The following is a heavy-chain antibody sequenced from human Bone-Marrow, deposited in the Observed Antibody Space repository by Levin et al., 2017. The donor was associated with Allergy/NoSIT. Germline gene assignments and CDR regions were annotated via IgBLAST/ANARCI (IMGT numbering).Heavy chain of an antibody. J-gene: IGHJ2*01. D-gene: IGHD4-23*01. Sequence: SQTLSLTCTVSGGSISSGDYYWSWIRQPPGKGLEWIGYIYYSGSTYYNPSLKSRVTISVDTSKNQFSLKLSSVTAADTAVYYCARGGGNLVGWYFDLWGRGTLVTVSS. CDR1: GGSISSGDYY. CDR2: IYYSGST. CDR3: ARGGGNLVGWYFDL. V-gene: IGHV4-30-4*01.